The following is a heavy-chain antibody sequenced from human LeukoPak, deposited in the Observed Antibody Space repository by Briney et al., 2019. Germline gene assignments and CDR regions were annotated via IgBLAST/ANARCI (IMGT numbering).Heavy chain of an antibody. V-gene: IGHV3-21*04. CDR1: GFTFSSYS. Sequence: GGSLRLSCAASGFTFSSYSMNWVRQAPGKGLEWVSSISSSSSYIYYADSVKGRFTISRDNAKNSLYLQMNSLRAEDTALYYCAKGRGIYSYATFDYWGQGTLVTVSS. D-gene: IGHD5-18*01. CDR3: AKGRGIYSYATFDY. J-gene: IGHJ4*02. CDR2: ISSSSSYI.